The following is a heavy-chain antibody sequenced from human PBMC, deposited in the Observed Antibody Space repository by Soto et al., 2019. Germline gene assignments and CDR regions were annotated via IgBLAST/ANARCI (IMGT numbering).Heavy chain of an antibody. J-gene: IGHJ4*02. V-gene: IGHV4-34*01. CDR1: GGSFSGYY. Sequence: QVHLQQWGAGLLKPSETLSLTCAVYGGSFSGYYWSWIRQPPGKGLEWMGEINHSGSTNYNPSLKSRVTISVDTSKNQFSLKLSSVTAADTAVYFCASTYYNFWSGFYRGYYFDFWGQGTLVSVSS. CDR2: INHSGST. CDR3: ASTYYNFWSGFYRGYYFDF. D-gene: IGHD3-3*01.